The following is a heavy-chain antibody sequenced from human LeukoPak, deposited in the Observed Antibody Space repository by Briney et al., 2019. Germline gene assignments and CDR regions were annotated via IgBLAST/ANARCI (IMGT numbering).Heavy chain of an antibody. CDR2: INSSGIVI. CDR3: ARDLHRDGVNWPYFDY. J-gene: IGHJ4*02. D-gene: IGHD5-24*01. Sequence: GSLRLSCEASGFTFSTYSMNWVRQAPGKGLEWVSYINSSGIVIYYADSVKGRFTISRDNAKNSLYLQMNSLRAEDTAVYYCARDLHRDGVNWPYFDYWGQGTLVTVSS. CDR1: GFTFSTYS. V-gene: IGHV3-48*04.